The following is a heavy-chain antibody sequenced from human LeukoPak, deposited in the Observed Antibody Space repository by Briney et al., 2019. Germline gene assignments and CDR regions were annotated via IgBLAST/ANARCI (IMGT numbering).Heavy chain of an antibody. CDR2: ISSSSSYI. J-gene: IGHJ4*02. D-gene: IGHD4-17*01. V-gene: IGHV3-21*04. Sequence: GGSLRLSCAASGFPFSTYTMNWVRQAPGKGLEWVSSISSSSSYIYYADSMKGRFTISRDNAKNSLYLQMNNLRAEDTAVYYCAKDSALYGDYVRYFDYWGQGTLVTVSS. CDR1: GFPFSTYT. CDR3: AKDSALYGDYVRYFDY.